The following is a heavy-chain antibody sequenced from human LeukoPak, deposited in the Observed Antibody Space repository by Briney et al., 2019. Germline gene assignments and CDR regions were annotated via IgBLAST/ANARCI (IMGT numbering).Heavy chain of an antibody. Sequence: PSETLSLTCTVSGGSIRSSYYYWGWIRQPPGKGLEWIGSIYDSGSTYYNPSLKSRVTISVDTSKNQFSLKLSSVTAADTAVYYCARVPRKYYYGSVNYYGMDVWGQGTTVTVSS. J-gene: IGHJ6*02. CDR1: GGSIRSSYYY. CDR2: IYDSGST. CDR3: ARVPRKYYYGSVNYYGMDV. V-gene: IGHV4-39*01. D-gene: IGHD3-10*01.